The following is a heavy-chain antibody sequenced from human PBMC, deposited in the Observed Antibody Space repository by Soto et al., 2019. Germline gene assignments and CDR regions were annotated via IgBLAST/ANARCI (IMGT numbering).Heavy chain of an antibody. Sequence: EVQLLESGGDLIQPGGALRLSCAASGFTFSDAWMSWVRQAPGKGLEWVGRIKSKTDGGTKDYAAPVKGRVTISRDDSKNTLYLQMNSLKTEDTAVYYCTCLHYDILTGSKWHYFDYWGQGTLVTVSS. V-gene: IGHV3-15*01. CDR3: TCLHYDILTGSKWHYFDY. CDR2: IKSKTDGGTK. D-gene: IGHD3-9*01. CDR1: GFTFSDAW. J-gene: IGHJ4*02.